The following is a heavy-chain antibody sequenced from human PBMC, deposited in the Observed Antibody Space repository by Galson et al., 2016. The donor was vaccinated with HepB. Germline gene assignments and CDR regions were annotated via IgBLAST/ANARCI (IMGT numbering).Heavy chain of an antibody. D-gene: IGHD6-13*01. CDR1: GFTFSNYA. V-gene: IGHV3-23*01. J-gene: IGHJ1*01. CDR3: AKGRFSSKEYFQH. Sequence: SLRLSCAASGFTFSNYAMNWVRQAPGKGLEWVSSISGSGNNTYYADSVKGRFTISRDNSKITLYLQMNSLRAEDTAIYYCAKGRFSSKEYFQHWGQGTRVTVSS. CDR2: ISGSGNNT.